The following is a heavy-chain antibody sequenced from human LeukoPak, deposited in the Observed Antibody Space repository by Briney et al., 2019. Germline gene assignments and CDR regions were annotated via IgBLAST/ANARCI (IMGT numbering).Heavy chain of an antibody. Sequence: SETLSLTCAVYGGSFSGYYWSWIRQPPGKGLEWIGEINHSGSTNYNPSLKSRVTISVDTSKNQFSLKLSSVTAADTAVYYCARGPKKVVVPMPLKKNWFDPWGQGTQVTVSS. CDR3: ARGPKKVVVPMPLKKNWFDP. V-gene: IGHV4-34*01. D-gene: IGHD2-2*01. CDR2: INHSGST. J-gene: IGHJ5*02. CDR1: GGSFSGYY.